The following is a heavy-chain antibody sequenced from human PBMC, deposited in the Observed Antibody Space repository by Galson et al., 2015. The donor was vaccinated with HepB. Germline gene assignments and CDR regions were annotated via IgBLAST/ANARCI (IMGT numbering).Heavy chain of an antibody. D-gene: IGHD3-3*01. CDR2: ISAYNGNT. J-gene: IGHJ4*02. CDR1: GYTFTSYG. CDR3: ARDTENRRFLEWSGKTPLDY. Sequence: SVKVSCKASGYTFTSYGISWVRQAPGQGLEWMGWISAYNGNTNYAQKLQGRVTMTTDTSTSTAYMELGSLRSDDTAVYYCARDTENRRFLEWSGKTPLDYWGQGTLVTVSS. V-gene: IGHV1-18*01.